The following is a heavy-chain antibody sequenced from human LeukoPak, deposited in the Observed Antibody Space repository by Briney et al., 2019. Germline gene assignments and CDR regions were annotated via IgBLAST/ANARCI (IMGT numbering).Heavy chain of an antibody. D-gene: IGHD6-25*01. CDR2: IHDDGRT. V-gene: IGHV4/OR15-8*01. CDR1: GGSMSGSIT. J-gene: IGHJ5*02. CDR3: AKVLTAAGLDL. Sequence: PSETLSLTCSVSGGSMSGSITWGWVRQPPGKGLEWLANIHDDGRTAPNPSLRSRLTISQDRSKNQFSLKVSSVTAADTALYYCAKVLTAAGLDLWGQGILVTVSS.